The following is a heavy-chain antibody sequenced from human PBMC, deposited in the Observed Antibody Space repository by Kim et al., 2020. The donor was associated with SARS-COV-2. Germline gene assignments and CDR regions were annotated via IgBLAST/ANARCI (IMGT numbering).Heavy chain of an antibody. Sequence: YSQKFQGRVTITRDTSASTAYMELSSLRSEDTAVYYCARGDYYDSSGYYFWGQGTLVTVSS. CDR3: ARGDYYDSSGYYF. J-gene: IGHJ1*01. V-gene: IGHV1-3*01. D-gene: IGHD3-22*01.